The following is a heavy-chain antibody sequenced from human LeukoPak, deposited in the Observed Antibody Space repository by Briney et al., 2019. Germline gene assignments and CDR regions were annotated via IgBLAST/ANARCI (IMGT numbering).Heavy chain of an antibody. V-gene: IGHV3-33*06. CDR2: IWYDGSNE. CDR3: AKDTSYGMDV. CDR1: GFSFRSYA. J-gene: IGHJ6*02. Sequence: PGKSLRLSCAASGFSFRSYAMHWVRQAPGKGLEWVTFIWYDGSNEYYADSVRGRFTTSRDNSKNTLYLQMNGLRAEDTAVYYCAKDTSYGMDVWGQGTTVTVSS.